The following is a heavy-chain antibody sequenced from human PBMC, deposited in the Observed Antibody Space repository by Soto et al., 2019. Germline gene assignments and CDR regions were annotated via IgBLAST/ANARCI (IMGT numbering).Heavy chain of an antibody. CDR3: ARGKPSVTIFGVVITDFDY. CDR1: GYTFTSYG. J-gene: IGHJ4*02. D-gene: IGHD3-3*01. Sequence: GSSVKVSCKASGYTFTSYGISWVRQAPGQGLEWMGWISAYNGNTNYAQKLQGRVTMTTDTSTSTAYMELRSLRSDDTAVYYCARGKPSVTIFGVVITDFDYWGQGTLVTVSS. CDR2: ISAYNGNT. V-gene: IGHV1-18*01.